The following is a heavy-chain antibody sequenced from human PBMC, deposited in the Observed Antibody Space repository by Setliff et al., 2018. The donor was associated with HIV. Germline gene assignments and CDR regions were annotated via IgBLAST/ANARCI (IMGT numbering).Heavy chain of an antibody. J-gene: IGHJ4*02. CDR3: ARVDYYDSSGYWHFDY. D-gene: IGHD3-22*01. Sequence: GASVKVSCKASGYTFTNYYIHWVRQAPGQGLDWMGIINPTVGSTTYAQKFQGRVTMTRDTSTSTAYLELSSLRSEDTAVYYCARVDYYDSSGYWHFDYWGQGTLVTVSS. CDR2: INPTVGST. V-gene: IGHV1-46*01. CDR1: GYTFTNYY.